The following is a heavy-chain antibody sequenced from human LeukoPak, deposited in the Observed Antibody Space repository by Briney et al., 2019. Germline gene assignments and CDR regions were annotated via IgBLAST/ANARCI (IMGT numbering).Heavy chain of an antibody. J-gene: IGHJ4*02. D-gene: IGHD2-2*01. CDR1: GGSISSYY. CDR3: ARANRKYQLYFVD. V-gene: IGHV4-59*01. Sequence: SETLSLTCTVSGGSISSYYWSWIRQPPGKGLEWIGYIYYSGSTNYNPSLKSRVTISVDTSKNQFSLKLSSVTAADTAVYCCARANRKYQLYFVDWGQGTLVTVSS. CDR2: IYYSGST.